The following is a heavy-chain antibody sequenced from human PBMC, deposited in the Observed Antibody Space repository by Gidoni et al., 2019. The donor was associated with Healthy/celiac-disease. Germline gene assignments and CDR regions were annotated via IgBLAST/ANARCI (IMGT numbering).Heavy chain of an antibody. CDR3: ARDLSVAGYFDY. D-gene: IGHD6-19*01. CDR2: IWYDGSNK. CDR1: GFTFSSYG. J-gene: IGHJ4*02. V-gene: IGHV3-33*01. Sequence: QVQLVESGGGVVQPGRSLRLSCAASGFTFSSYGMHWVRQAPGKGLEWVAVIWYDGSNKYYADSVKGRLTISRDNSKNTLYLQMNSLRAEDTAVYYCARDLSVAGYFDYWGQGTLVTVSS.